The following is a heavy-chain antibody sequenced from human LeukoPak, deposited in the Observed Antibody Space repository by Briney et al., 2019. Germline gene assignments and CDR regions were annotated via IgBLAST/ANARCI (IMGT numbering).Heavy chain of an antibody. CDR1: GFRLTTFW. Sequence: GESPRLSCAASGFRLTTFWMSWVRQAPGKGLEWMGGFDPEDGETIYAQKFQGRVTMTEDTSTDTAYMELSSLRSEDTAVYYCATDRPQWRPGVRYWGQGTLVTVSS. CDR3: ATDRPQWRPGVRY. J-gene: IGHJ4*02. V-gene: IGHV1-24*01. CDR2: FDPEDGET. D-gene: IGHD6-19*01.